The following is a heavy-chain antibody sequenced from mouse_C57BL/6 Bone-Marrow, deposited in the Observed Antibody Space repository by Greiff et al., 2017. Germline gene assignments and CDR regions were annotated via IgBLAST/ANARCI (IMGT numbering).Heavy chain of an antibody. Sequence: QVQLQQSGPELVKPGASVKISCKASGYAFSSSWMNWVNQRPGQGLEWIGRIYPGDGDTNYNGKFKGKATLTADKSSSTAYMQLSSLTSEDSAVYFCARYDYGFDYWGQGTTLTVSS. CDR2: IYPGDGDT. CDR1: GYAFSSSW. J-gene: IGHJ2*01. CDR3: ARYDYGFDY. D-gene: IGHD2-4*01. V-gene: IGHV1-82*01.